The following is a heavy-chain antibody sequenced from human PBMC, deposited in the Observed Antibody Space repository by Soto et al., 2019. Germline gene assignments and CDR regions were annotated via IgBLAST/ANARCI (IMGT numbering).Heavy chain of an antibody. CDR1: GGSFSGYY. Sequence: PSETLSLTCAVYGGSFSGYYWSWIRQPPGKGLEWIGEINHSGSTNYNPSLKSRVTISVDTSKNQFSLKLSSVTAADTAVYYCARGWSGSYLSAYYYYGMDVWGQGTTVTVSS. D-gene: IGHD1-26*01. CDR3: ARGWSGSYLSAYYYYGMDV. J-gene: IGHJ6*02. V-gene: IGHV4-34*01. CDR2: INHSGST.